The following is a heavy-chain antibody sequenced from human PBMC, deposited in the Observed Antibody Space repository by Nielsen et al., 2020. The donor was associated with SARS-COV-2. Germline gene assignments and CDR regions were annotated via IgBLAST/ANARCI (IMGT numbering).Heavy chain of an antibody. CDR1: GFTFSSYG. J-gene: IGHJ2*01. V-gene: IGHV3-30*18. CDR2: ISYDGSNK. CDR3: AKYYYDSSGYHFNWYFDL. Sequence: GGSLRLSCAASGFTFSSYGMHWVRQAPGKGLEWVAVISYDGSNKYYADSVKGRFTISRDNSKNTLYLQMNSLRAEDTAVYYCAKYYYDSSGYHFNWYFDLWGRGTLVTVSS. D-gene: IGHD3-22*01.